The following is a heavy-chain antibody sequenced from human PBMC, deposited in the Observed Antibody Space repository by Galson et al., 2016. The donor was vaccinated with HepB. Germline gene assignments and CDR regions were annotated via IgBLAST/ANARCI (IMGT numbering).Heavy chain of an antibody. V-gene: IGHV3-30*03. Sequence: SLRLSCAASGFTFSTYTMNWVRQAPGKGLEWVAADSMDGRRKFYADTVKGRFTISRDNSNSMLFLQMSSLRADDTAVYYCARRHEYCPPVGCSVDYWGQGTLVSVSS. J-gene: IGHJ4*02. CDR2: DSMDGRRK. CDR1: GFTFSTYT. CDR3: ARRHEYCPPVGCSVDY. D-gene: IGHD2/OR15-2a*01.